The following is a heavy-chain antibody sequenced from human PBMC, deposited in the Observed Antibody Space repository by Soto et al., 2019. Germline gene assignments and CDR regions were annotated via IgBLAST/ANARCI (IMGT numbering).Heavy chain of an antibody. CDR3: ARTYYYDSSGYYDLDY. V-gene: IGHV1-69*02. CDR1: GGTFSSYT. CDR2: IIPILGIA. Sequence: ASVKVSCKASGGTFSSYTISWVRQAPGQGLEWMGRIIPILGIANYAQKFQGRVTITADKSTSTAYMELSSLRSEDTAVCYCARTYYYDSSGYYDLDYWDQGTLVTSPQ. J-gene: IGHJ4*02. D-gene: IGHD3-22*01.